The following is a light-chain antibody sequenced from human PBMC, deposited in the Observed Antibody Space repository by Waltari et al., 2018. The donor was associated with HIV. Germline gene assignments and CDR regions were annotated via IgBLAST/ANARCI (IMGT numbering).Light chain of an antibody. CDR2: EVS. V-gene: IGKV2D-29*01. CDR3: LQGVRLYT. CDR1: QTLLYSDGKTY. Sequence: EIEVIQTPDSLSVTPGQPASISCKTSQTLLYSDGKTYLYWYLQKAGQPPQPLIYEVSNRLSGVSDRCSGSGAETDFTLTISRVEAEDVGVYYCLQGVRLYTFGQGTKLEIK. J-gene: IGKJ2*01.